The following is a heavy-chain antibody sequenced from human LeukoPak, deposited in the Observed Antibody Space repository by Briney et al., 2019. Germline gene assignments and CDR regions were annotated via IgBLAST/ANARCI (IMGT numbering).Heavy chain of an antibody. D-gene: IGHD6-13*01. CDR2: ISWNSGSI. J-gene: IGHJ6*03. Sequence: PGGSLRLSCAASGFTFDDYAMHWVRQAPGKGLEWVSGISWNSGSIGYADSVKGRFTISRDNAKNSLYLQMNSLRAEDTALYYCAKGPPRRFTIAAAGYYYYMDVWGKGTTVTISS. CDR3: AKGPPRRFTIAAAGYYYYMDV. CDR1: GFTFDDYA. V-gene: IGHV3-9*01.